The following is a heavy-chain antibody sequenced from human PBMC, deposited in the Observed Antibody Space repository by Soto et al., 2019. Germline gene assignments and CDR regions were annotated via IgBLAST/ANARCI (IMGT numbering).Heavy chain of an antibody. Sequence: QVQLVQSGAEVKKPGSSVKVSYKASGGTFSSYAISWVRQAPGQGLEWMGGIIPIFGTANYAQKFQGRVTITADESTSTAYMELSSLRSEDTAVYYCARSPKLYDFWSGYYPPNAYYFDYWGQGTLVTVSS. CDR3: ARSPKLYDFWSGYYPPNAYYFDY. D-gene: IGHD3-3*01. V-gene: IGHV1-69*01. J-gene: IGHJ4*02. CDR1: GGTFSSYA. CDR2: IIPIFGTA.